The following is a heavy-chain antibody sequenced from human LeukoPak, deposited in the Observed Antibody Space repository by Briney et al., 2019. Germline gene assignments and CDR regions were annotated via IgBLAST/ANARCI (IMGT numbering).Heavy chain of an antibody. D-gene: IGHD6-19*01. CDR1: GFAFNTYA. V-gene: IGHV3-33*01. Sequence: GGSLRLSCAASGFAFNTYAVHWVRQAPGQGLEWVALIWHDGSHKFYSNSVRGQFTISRDNAKNSLYLQMNSLRAEDTAVYYCARDGGYGSGPFDYWGQGTLVTVSS. CDR2: IWHDGSHK. CDR3: ARDGGYGSGPFDY. J-gene: IGHJ4*02.